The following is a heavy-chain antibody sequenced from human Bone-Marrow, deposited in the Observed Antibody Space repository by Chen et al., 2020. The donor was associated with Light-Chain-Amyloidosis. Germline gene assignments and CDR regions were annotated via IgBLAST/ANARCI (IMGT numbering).Heavy chain of an antibody. CDR3: ARRRDGYNFDY. J-gene: IGHJ4*02. V-gene: IGHV5-51*01. D-gene: IGHD5-12*01. Sequence: EVQLEQSGPEVKKPGESLKISCKGSGYTFPNYWIGWVRQMPGKGLEWMGVIYPGDADARYCPSFEGQVTISADKSITTAYLQWRSLEASDTAMYYCARRRDGYNFDYWGQGTLVTVSS. CDR1: GYTFPNYW. CDR2: IYPGDADA.